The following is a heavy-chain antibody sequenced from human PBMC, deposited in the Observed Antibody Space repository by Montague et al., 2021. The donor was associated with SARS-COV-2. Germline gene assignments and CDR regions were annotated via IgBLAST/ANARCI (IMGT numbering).Heavy chain of an antibody. V-gene: IGHV4-39*01. CDR2: IYYSGST. D-gene: IGHD3-10*01. J-gene: IGHJ4*02. CDR3: ARHYYGSGSYYLGEFDY. CDR1: GGSISSSSYY. Sequence: SETLSLTCTVSGGSISSSSYYWGWIRQPPGKGLEWIGSIYYSGSTYYNPSLKSRVTISVDTSKNQLSLKLNSVTAADTAVYYCARHYYGSGSYYLGEFDYWGQGTLVTVSS.